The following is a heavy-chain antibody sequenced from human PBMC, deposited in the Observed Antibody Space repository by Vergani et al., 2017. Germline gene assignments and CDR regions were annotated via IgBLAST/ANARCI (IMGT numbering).Heavy chain of an antibody. Sequence: QVQLQESGPGLVKPPGTLSLTCAVSGDSISSNKCWTWVRQPPGKGLEWIGEICHTEDTKYSPSLKSRGTVSVDESRNLVSLRLNSVTAADTAVYYCATIGYRRWGYYFDYWGQGILVTVCS. CDR1: GDSISSNKC. J-gene: IGHJ4*02. V-gene: IGHV4-4*03. D-gene: IGHD2-2*02. CDR2: ICHTEDT. CDR3: ATIGYRRWGYYFDY.